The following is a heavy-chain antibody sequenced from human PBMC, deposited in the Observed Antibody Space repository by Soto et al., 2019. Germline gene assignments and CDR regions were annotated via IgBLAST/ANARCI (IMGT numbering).Heavy chain of an antibody. CDR1: GGFFSNYA. CDR2: IIPMFGTA. D-gene: IGHD4-4*01. V-gene: IGHV1-69*01. J-gene: IGHJ6*02. CDR3: ARGATVTREYFYGMDV. Sequence: QVQLVQSGAEVKKPGSSVKVSCKTFGGFFSNYAISWVRQAPGQGLEWMGAIIPMFGTANYAQMFQGRVTITADESTNTAYMEVSSLRSEDSAVYYCARGATVTREYFYGMDVWGQGTTVTVSS.